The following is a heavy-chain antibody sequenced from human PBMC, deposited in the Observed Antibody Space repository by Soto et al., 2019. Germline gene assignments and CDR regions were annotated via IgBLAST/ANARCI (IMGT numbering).Heavy chain of an antibody. CDR2: IKHDGNDL. Sequence: GGSLRLSCAASGFTFSSYWMSWVRQAPEKGLEWVANIKHDGNDLYYADSVKGRFTISRDNSKNTLYLHMNSLGAEDTGVYYCAKDQGDGYNYNYWGQGTLVTVSS. CDR3: AKDQGDGYNYNY. D-gene: IGHD5-12*01. CDR1: GFTFSSYW. J-gene: IGHJ4*02. V-gene: IGHV3-7*01.